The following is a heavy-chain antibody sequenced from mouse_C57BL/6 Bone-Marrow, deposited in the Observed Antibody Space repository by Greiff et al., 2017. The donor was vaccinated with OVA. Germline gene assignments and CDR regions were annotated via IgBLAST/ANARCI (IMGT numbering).Heavy chain of an antibody. V-gene: IGHV14-4*01. CDR1: GFNIKDDY. J-gene: IGHJ1*03. Sequence: EVQRVESGAELVRPGASVKLSCTASGFNIKDDYMHWVKQRPEQGLEWIGWIDPENGDPGYASKFQGKATITADTSSNTAYLQLSSLTSEDTAVYYCTYYRCWDWYFEGWGTGTTVTVSS. D-gene: IGHD1-1*01. CDR2: IDPENGDP. CDR3: TYYRCWDWYFEG.